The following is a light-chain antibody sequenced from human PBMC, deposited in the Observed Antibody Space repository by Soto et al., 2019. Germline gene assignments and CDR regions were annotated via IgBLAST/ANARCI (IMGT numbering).Light chain of an antibody. Sequence: QSVLTQPPSASGTPGQRVTISCSGSSSNIGSHVVSWYQQLPGTAPKLLIYSNNHRPSGVPDRFSGSKSGTSASLAISGLQSEDEADYYCAAWDQSLNAPYVFGTGTEVTVL. CDR1: SSNIGSHV. CDR2: SNN. CDR3: AAWDQSLNAPYV. J-gene: IGLJ1*01. V-gene: IGLV1-44*01.